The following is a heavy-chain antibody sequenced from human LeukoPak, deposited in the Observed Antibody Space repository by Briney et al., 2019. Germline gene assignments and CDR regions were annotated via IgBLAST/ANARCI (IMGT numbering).Heavy chain of an antibody. Sequence: PSDTLSPTCAVSGYSVTSISWRGWIRQPPGNGLEWIGYIYHSGTTYYNPSLQSRVTMSVDTSKNQFSLKLSSVTAVDTAVYYCARKENVYYYFDYWGQGTLVTVSS. CDR2: IYHSGTT. CDR1: GYSVTSISW. J-gene: IGHJ4*02. V-gene: IGHV4-28*01. D-gene: IGHD3-10*01. CDR3: ARKENVYYYFDY.